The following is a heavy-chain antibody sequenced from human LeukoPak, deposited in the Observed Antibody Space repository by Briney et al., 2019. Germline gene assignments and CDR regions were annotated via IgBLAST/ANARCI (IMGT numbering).Heavy chain of an antibody. J-gene: IGHJ2*01. D-gene: IGHD1-26*01. CDR1: GGSFSGCY. CDR3: ARGEPSRSQFWWYFDL. V-gene: IGHV4-34*01. Sequence: SETLSLTCAVYGGSFSGCYWDWIRQSPGKGLEWIGSIYYIGTTNYNPSLKGRVTISLDPSNNQFSLEVNSVTAADTAVYYCARGEPSRSQFWWYFDLWGRGTLVTVSS. CDR2: IYYIGTT.